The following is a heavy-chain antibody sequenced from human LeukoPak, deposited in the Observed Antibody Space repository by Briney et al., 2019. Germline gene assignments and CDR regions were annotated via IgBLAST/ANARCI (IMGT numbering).Heavy chain of an antibody. CDR1: GFTFDDYA. J-gene: IGHJ3*02. CDR2: ISWNSGSI. V-gene: IGHV3-9*01. CDR3: AKAPRAAAGTGAFDI. Sequence: PGGSLRLSCAASGFTFDDYAMHWVRQAPGKGLEWVSGISWNSGSIGYADSVKGRFTISRDNAKNSLYLQMNSLRAEDTALYYCAKAPRAAAGTGAFDIWGQGTMVTVSS. D-gene: IGHD6-13*01.